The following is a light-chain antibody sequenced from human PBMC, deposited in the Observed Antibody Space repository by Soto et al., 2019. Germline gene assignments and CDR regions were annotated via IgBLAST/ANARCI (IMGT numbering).Light chain of an antibody. V-gene: IGKV3D-20*02. CDR1: QSVSNNY. CDR3: QHRADWPRGS. J-gene: IGKJ2*01. CDR2: HAS. Sequence: EIVLTQSPGTLSLSPGERATLSCRASQSVSNNYLAWYQQKPGQAPRLLMYHASNRATGIPARFSGSGSGTPFPLTISTLGPEVFAVYSWQHRADWPRGSFAQGTKLEIK.